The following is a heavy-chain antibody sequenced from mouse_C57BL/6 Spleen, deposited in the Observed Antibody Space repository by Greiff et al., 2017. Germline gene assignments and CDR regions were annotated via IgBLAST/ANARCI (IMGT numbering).Heavy chain of an antibody. V-gene: IGHV5-17*01. CDR1: GFTFSDYG. D-gene: IGHD4-1*01. CDR3: ARKETGYAMDY. CDR2: ISSGSSTI. J-gene: IGHJ4*01. Sequence: EVQLVESGGGLVKPGGSLKLSCAASGFTFSDYGMHWVRQAPEKGLEWVAYISSGSSTIYYADTVKGRFTISRDNAKNTLFLQMTSLRSEDTAMYYCARKETGYAMDYWGQGTSVTVSS.